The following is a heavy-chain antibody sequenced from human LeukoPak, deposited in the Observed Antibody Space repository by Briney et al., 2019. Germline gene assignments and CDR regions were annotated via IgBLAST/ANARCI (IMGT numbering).Heavy chain of an antibody. CDR1: GDSISSDY. J-gene: IGHJ3*02. D-gene: IGHD3-16*01. CDR2: IYTTGST. CDR3: ASARRFGGVFAFDI. V-gene: IGHV4-4*07. Sequence: SETLSLTCSVSGDSISSDYWSWIRQLAGKRLEWIGRIYTTGSTNYNPSLKSLVTMSVDMSKNQFSLKLSSVPAAATAVYYCASARRFGGVFAFDIWGQGTGVSVSS.